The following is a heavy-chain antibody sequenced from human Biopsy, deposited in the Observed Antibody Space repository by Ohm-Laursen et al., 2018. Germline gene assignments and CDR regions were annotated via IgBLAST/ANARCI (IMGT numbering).Heavy chain of an antibody. V-gene: IGHV1-2*02. CDR1: SYTFTDYN. CDR2: INCKTGAT. D-gene: IGHD2-8*01. J-gene: IGHJ4*02. Sequence: ASVTVSCQASSYTFTDYNIHWMRQAPGQGLEWLGYINCKTGATDYAQKFQGTVTMTRDTSISTAYLALGSLRSADTAIYYCARDPLNGHKHFDYWGQGSLVTVSS. CDR3: ARDPLNGHKHFDY.